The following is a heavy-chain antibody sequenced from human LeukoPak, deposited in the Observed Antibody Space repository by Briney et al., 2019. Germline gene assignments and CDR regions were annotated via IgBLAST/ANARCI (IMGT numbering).Heavy chain of an antibody. CDR2: INWNGGST. V-gene: IGHV3-20*04. CDR3: ARGYDSSGYDY. J-gene: IGHJ4*02. D-gene: IGHD3-22*01. CDR1: GFTVSSNS. Sequence: GGSLRLSCTVSGFTVSSNSMSWVRQAPGKGLEWVSGINWNGGSTGYADSVKGRFTISRDSAKNSLYLQMNSLRAEDTALYYCARGYDSSGYDYWGQGTLVTVSS.